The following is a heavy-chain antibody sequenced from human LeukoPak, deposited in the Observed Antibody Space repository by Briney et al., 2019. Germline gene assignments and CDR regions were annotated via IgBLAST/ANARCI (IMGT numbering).Heavy chain of an antibody. CDR3: ARDLFSSSWYVIVYYYGMDV. Sequence: ASVKVSCKASGYTFTGYYMHWVRQAPGQGLEWLGWINPNSGGTSYAQKFQGRVTMTRDTSISTAYMELSRLRSDDTAVYYCARDLFSSSWYVIVYYYGMDVWGQGTTVTVS. D-gene: IGHD6-13*01. J-gene: IGHJ6*02. CDR2: INPNSGGT. CDR1: GYTFTGYY. V-gene: IGHV1-2*02.